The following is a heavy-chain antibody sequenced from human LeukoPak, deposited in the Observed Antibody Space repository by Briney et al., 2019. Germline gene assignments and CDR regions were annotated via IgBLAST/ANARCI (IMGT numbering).Heavy chain of an antibody. V-gene: IGHV1-2*04. D-gene: IGHD3-16*01. CDR2: INPNSGGT. CDR3: ARVSDLGDFDY. Sequence: DSVKVSCKASGYTFTGYYMHWVRQAPGQGLEWMGWINPNSGGTNYAQKFQGWVTMTRDTSISTAYMELSRLRSDDTAVYYCARVSDLGDFDYWGQGTLVTVSS. J-gene: IGHJ4*02. CDR1: GYTFTGYY.